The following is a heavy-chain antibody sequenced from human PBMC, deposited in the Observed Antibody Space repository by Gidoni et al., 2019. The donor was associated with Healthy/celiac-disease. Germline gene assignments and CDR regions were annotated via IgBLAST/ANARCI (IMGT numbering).Heavy chain of an antibody. CDR2: ISSRSSYI. CDR3: ARRRDYGSGSYQDY. J-gene: IGHJ4*02. V-gene: IGHV3-21*01. Sequence: EVQLVESGGGLVKPGGSLRLSCAASGFPFSSYSMNWVRQAPGKGLEWVSSISSRSSYIYYADSVKGRFNISRDNAKNSLYLQMNSLRAEDTAVYYWARRRDYGSGSYQDYWGQGTLVTVSS. CDR1: GFPFSSYS. D-gene: IGHD3-10*01.